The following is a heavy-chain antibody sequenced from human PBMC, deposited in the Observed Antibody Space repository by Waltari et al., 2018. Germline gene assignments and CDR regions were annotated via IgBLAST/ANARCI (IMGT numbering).Heavy chain of an antibody. J-gene: IGHJ6*02. V-gene: IGHV4-34*02. CDR3: VRLEDCSGPGGNCYSGDSFALDV. Sequence: QVQLQQWAAGQLQPSATLSLTCAVYGGSFSGYYWGWTRQPPGKGLEWIGGIKHNGNRNYNPSLRSRITMLVDTSRSQFSLKVNSVTAADTAVYYCVRLEDCSGPGGNCYSGDSFALDVWGQGTTVTVSS. D-gene: IGHD2-15*01. CDR2: IKHNGNR. CDR1: GGSFSGYY.